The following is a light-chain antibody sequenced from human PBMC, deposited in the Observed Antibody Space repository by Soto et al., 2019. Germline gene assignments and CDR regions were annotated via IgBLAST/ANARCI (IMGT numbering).Light chain of an antibody. CDR3: TSYASGSSHVV. CDR1: SSDIGGYDY. J-gene: IGLJ2*01. CDR2: DVN. Sequence: QYALTQPASVSGSSGQSITLSCTGTSSDIGGYDYVSWYQRHPGKAPKLIIYDVNNRPSGVSNRFSGSKSGNTASLTISGLQAEDEADYYCTSYASGSSHVVFGGGTKVTVL. V-gene: IGLV2-14*01.